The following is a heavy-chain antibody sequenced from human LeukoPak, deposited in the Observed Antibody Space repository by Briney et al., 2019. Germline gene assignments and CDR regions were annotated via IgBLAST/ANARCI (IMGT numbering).Heavy chain of an antibody. Sequence: ASVKVSCKASGYTFTSYAMHWVHQAPGQRLEWMGWINAGNGNTKYSQKFQGRVTITRDTSASTAYVELSSLRSEDTAVYYCAREPAMGPYYYYGMDVWGKGTTVTVSS. CDR1: GYTFTSYA. CDR2: INAGNGNT. J-gene: IGHJ6*04. V-gene: IGHV1-3*01. D-gene: IGHD5-18*01. CDR3: AREPAMGPYYYYGMDV.